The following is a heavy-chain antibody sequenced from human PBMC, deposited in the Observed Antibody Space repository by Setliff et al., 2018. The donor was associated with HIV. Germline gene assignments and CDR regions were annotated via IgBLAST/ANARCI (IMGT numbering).Heavy chain of an antibody. Sequence: KPSETLSLTCAVYGGSFGDQFWNWIRQSPGKGLEWIGEIHHGGGTKYNSSLKSRVTVSLDMSKNQFSLKLNSLTAADTGVYYCATFSVSTATTQDYWGQGTLVTVSS. D-gene: IGHD4-17*01. V-gene: IGHV4-34*01. CDR2: IHHGGGT. J-gene: IGHJ4*02. CDR3: ATFSVSTATTQDY. CDR1: GGSFGDQF.